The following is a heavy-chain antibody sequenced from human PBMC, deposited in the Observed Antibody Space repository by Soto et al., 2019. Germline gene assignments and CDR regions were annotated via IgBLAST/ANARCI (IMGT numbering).Heavy chain of an antibody. CDR2: IIPIFGTA. D-gene: IGHD2-15*01. V-gene: IGHV1-69*01. CDR3: ARGKVIRNCSGGSCYPYYYYYGMDV. CDR1: GGTFSSYA. Sequence: QVQLVQSGAEVKKPGSSVKVSCKASGGTFSSYAISWVRQAPGQGLEWMGGIIPIFGTANYAQKFQGRVTMTADESTSTAYMELSSLRSDDTGVYYCARGKVIRNCSGGSCYPYYYYYGMDVWGQGTTVTVSS. J-gene: IGHJ6*02.